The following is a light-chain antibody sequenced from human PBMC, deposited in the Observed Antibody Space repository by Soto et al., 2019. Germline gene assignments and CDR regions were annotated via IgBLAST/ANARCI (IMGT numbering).Light chain of an antibody. CDR3: LLYLGGGIWV. J-gene: IGLJ3*02. CDR2: EDN. CDR1: SGSIASNY. Sequence: NFMLTQPHSVSESPGKTVTISCTRSSGSIASNYVQWYQQRPGSAPTPVIYEDNERPSGVPDRFSGSILGDKAALTITGAQADDDSYYYCLLYLGGGIWVFGGGTKVTVL. V-gene: IGLV6-57*04.